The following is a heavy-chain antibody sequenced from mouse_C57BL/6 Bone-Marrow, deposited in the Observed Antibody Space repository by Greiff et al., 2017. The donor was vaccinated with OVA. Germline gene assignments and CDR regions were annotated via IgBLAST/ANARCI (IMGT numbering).Heavy chain of an antibody. J-gene: IGHJ4*01. D-gene: IGHD2-5*01. CDR3: ARFYYSNPLYAMDY. Sequence: QVQLQQPGAELVKPGASVKLSCKASGYTFTSYWMHWVKQRPGQGLEWIGMIHPNSGSTNYNEKFKSKATLTVDKSSSTAYMQLSSLTSEDSAVYYCARFYYSNPLYAMDYWGQGTSVTVSS. CDR1: GYTFTSYW. CDR2: IHPNSGST. V-gene: IGHV1-64*01.